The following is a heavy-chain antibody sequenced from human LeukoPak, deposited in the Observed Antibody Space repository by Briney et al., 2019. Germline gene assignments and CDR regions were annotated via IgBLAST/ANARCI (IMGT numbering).Heavy chain of an antibody. V-gene: IGHV5-51*01. CDR1: GYRFTSYW. CDR2: IYPTDSDT. CDR3: AKKVLYEDAFDI. Sequence: GESLKISCKGSGYRFTSYWIGWVRQMPGKGLEWMGIIYPTDSDTRYSPSFQGQVTISADKSISTAYLQWSSLKASGTAIYYCAKKVLYEDAFDIWGQGTMVTVSS. D-gene: IGHD2-15*01. J-gene: IGHJ3*02.